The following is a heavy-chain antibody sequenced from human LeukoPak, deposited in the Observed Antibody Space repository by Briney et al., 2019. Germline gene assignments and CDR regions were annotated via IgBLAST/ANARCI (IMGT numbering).Heavy chain of an antibody. CDR1: GFTFSSYA. J-gene: IGHJ4*02. D-gene: IGHD6-19*01. CDR3: AKIPLLYSSGWCFDY. Sequence: GGSLRLSCAASGFTFSSYAMSWVRQAPGKGLEWVSAISGSGGSTYYADSVKGRFTISRDNSKNTLYLQMNSLRAEDTVVYYCAKIPLLYSSGWCFDYWGQGTLVTVSS. CDR2: ISGSGGST. V-gene: IGHV3-23*01.